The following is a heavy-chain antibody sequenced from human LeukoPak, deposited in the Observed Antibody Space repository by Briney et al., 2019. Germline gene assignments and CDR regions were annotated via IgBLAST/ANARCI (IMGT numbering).Heavy chain of an antibody. CDR1: GFTFSSYS. CDR3: ARAREVRGVISYYYYGMDV. V-gene: IGHV3-21*04. Sequence: GGSLRLSCAASGFTFSSYSMNWVRQAPGKGLEWVSSISSSSSYIYYADSVKGRFTISRDNAKNSLYLQMNSLRAEDTAVYYCARAREVRGVISYYYYGMDVWGQGTTVTVSS. J-gene: IGHJ6*02. D-gene: IGHD3-10*01. CDR2: ISSSSSYI.